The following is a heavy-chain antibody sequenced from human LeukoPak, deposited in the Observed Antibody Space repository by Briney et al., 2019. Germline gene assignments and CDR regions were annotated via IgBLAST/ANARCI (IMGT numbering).Heavy chain of an antibody. D-gene: IGHD2-8*01. J-gene: IGHJ3*02. Sequence: SETLSLTCTVSGGSISSYYWSWIRQPAGKGLEWIGRIYTSGSTNYNPSLKSRVTMSVDTSKNQFSLKLSSVTAADTGVYYCARASPMAREDAFDIWGQGTMVTVSS. V-gene: IGHV4-4*07. CDR1: GGSISSYY. CDR3: ARASPMAREDAFDI. CDR2: IYTSGST.